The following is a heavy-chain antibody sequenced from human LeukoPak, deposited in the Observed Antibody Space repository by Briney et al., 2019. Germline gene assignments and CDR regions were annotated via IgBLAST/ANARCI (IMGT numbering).Heavy chain of an antibody. CDR2: ISAYNGNT. Sequence: ASVKVSCKASGYTFTSYGISWVRQAPGQGLEWMGWISAYNGNTNYAQKLQGRVTMTTDTSTSTAYMELRSLRPDDTAVYYCAREIRYPYYGMDVWGQGTTVTVSS. CDR3: AREIRYPYYGMDV. D-gene: IGHD1-14*01. V-gene: IGHV1-18*01. J-gene: IGHJ6*02. CDR1: GYTFTSYG.